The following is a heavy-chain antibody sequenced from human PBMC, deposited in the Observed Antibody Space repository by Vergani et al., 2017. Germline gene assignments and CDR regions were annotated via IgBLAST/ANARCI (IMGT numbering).Heavy chain of an antibody. CDR2: ICHTEDT. V-gene: IGHV4-61*02. CDR3: ATIGYRRWGYYFDY. CDR1: GGSISGVSYY. J-gene: IGHJ4*02. D-gene: IGHD2-2*02. Sequence: QVQLQESGPGLVKPSQSLSLTCTVSGGSISGVSYYLSWVRQPAGKGLEWIGEICHTEDTKYSPSLKSRVTVSVDESRNLFSLRLNSVTAADTAVYYCATIGYRRWGYYFDYWVQGILVTVSS.